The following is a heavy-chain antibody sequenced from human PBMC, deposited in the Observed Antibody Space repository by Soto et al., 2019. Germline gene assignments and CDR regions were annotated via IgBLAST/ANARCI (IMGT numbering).Heavy chain of an antibody. Sequence: PGGSLRLSCAASEFTFNNYAMTWVRQTPGKGLEWVAGISGPGGRTYYADSVKGRFTISRDNSKNTLFLQMNGLRGEDTAVYYCAKVKSYDFWGGYDYYDYSHYGMAVWGQGTTVTVSS. D-gene: IGHD3-3*01. V-gene: IGHV3-23*01. CDR3: AKVKSYDFWGGYDYYDYSHYGMAV. CDR1: EFTFNNYA. CDR2: ISGPGGRT. J-gene: IGHJ6*02.